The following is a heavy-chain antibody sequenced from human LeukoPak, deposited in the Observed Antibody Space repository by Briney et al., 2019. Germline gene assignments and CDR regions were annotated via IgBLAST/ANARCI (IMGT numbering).Heavy chain of an antibody. CDR3: ARDLVSSWYGGSSYFDY. J-gene: IGHJ4*02. D-gene: IGHD6-13*01. CDR2: ISSRSSYI. CDR1: GFTFSSYS. Sequence: GGSLRLSCAASGFTFSSYSMNWVRQAPGKGLEWVSSISSRSSYIYYADSVKGRFTISRDNAKNSLYLQMNSLRAEDTAVYYCARDLVSSWYGGSSYFDYWGQGTLVTVSS. V-gene: IGHV3-21*01.